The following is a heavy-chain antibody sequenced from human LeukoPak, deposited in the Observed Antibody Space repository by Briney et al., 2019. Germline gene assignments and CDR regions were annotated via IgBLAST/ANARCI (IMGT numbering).Heavy chain of an antibody. V-gene: IGHV4-39*07. Sequence: PSETLSLTCTVSGGSISSSSYYWGWIRQPPGKGLEWIGSIYYSGSTYYNPSLKSRVTVSVDTSKNQFSLKLSSVTAADTAVYYCARGVSGYSKVDYWGQGILVTVSS. CDR2: IYYSGST. CDR1: GGSISSSSYY. J-gene: IGHJ4*02. D-gene: IGHD5-12*01. CDR3: ARGVSGYSKVDY.